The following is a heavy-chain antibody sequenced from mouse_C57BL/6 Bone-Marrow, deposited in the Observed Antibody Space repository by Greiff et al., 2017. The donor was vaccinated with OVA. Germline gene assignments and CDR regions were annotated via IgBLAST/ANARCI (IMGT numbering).Heavy chain of an antibody. Sequence: QVQLQQSGAELARPGASVKMSCKASGYTFTSYTMHWVKQRPGQGLEWIGYINPSSGYTQYNQKFKDKATLTADKSSSTAYMQLSSLTSEDSAVYYCARWMITTRFYAMDYWGQGTSVTVSS. J-gene: IGHJ4*01. D-gene: IGHD2-4*01. CDR3: ARWMITTRFYAMDY. V-gene: IGHV1-4*01. CDR2: INPSSGYT. CDR1: GYTFTSYT.